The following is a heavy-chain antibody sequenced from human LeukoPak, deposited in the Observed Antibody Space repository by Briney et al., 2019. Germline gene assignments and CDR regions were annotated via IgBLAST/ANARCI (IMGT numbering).Heavy chain of an antibody. D-gene: IGHD3-10*01. CDR3: ATSESQTKFDY. CDR1: GYTFNSFW. Sequence: GESLKISCKGSGYTFNSFWIGWMRQMPGKGLEWMGIIFPGDSETIYSPSFQGQVTISADKSISTAYLQWSSLKASDTAMYYCATSESQTKFDYWGQGTLVTASS. J-gene: IGHJ4*02. CDR2: IFPGDSET. V-gene: IGHV5-51*01.